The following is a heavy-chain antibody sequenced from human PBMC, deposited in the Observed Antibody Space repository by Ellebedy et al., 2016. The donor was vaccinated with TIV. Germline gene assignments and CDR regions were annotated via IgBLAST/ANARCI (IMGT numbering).Heavy chain of an antibody. CDR2: ISGSGNNT. Sequence: GESLKISCAASGFTFSSNAMSWVRQAPGKGLEWVSVISGSGNNTYYGGSVKGRFTISRDTSKNTLSLQMNSLRADDPAIYYCAKKSGSSAYHVLDVWGQGTTVTVSS. CDR1: GFTFSSNA. J-gene: IGHJ6*02. CDR3: AKKSGSSAYHVLDV. D-gene: IGHD3-10*01. V-gene: IGHV3-23*01.